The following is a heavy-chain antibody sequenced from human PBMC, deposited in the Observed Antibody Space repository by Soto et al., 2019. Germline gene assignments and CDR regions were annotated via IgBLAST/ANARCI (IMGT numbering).Heavy chain of an antibody. Sequence: EVQLLESGGGLVQPGGSLRLSCAASGFTFSSYAMTWVRQAPGKGLEWVSAISGSGASTYYADSVKGRFTISRDNSKNTLYLQMNSLKAEETAVYYCAKGTYYYDSSAYYGYLGQGTLVTVSS. V-gene: IGHV3-23*01. CDR3: AKGTYYYDSSAYYGY. CDR2: ISGSGAST. J-gene: IGHJ4*02. CDR1: GFTFSSYA. D-gene: IGHD3-22*01.